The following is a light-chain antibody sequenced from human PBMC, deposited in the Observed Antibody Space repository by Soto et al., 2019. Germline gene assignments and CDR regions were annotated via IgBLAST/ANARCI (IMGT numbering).Light chain of an antibody. Sequence: DIQLTQSPSSLSASVGDRVTITCQASQDINRYVNWYQQQLGKAPKLLMFDAATLESGVPSRFSGSGSGTEFTLTISSLQPEDFATYFCQQYDSLPPTVGGGTKVDIK. J-gene: IGKJ4*01. V-gene: IGKV1-33*01. CDR2: DAA. CDR3: QQYDSLPPT. CDR1: QDINRY.